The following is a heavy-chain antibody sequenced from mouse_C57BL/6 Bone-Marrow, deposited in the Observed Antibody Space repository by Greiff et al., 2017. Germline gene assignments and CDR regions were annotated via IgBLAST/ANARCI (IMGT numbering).Heavy chain of an antibody. CDR3: AREGLDAMDY. V-gene: IGHV5-4*01. CDR1: GFTFSSYA. Sequence: EVKVVESGGGLVKPGGSLKLSCAASGFTFSSYAMSWVRQTPEKRLEWVATISDGGSYTYYPDNVKGRFTISRDNAKNNLYLQMSHLKSEDTAMYYCAREGLDAMDYWGQGTSVTVSS. D-gene: IGHD3-3*01. J-gene: IGHJ4*01. CDR2: ISDGGSYT.